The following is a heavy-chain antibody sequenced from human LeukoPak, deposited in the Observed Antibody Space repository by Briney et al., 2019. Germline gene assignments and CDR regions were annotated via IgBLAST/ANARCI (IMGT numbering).Heavy chain of an antibody. D-gene: IGHD5-18*01. J-gene: IGHJ4*02. CDR2: NSAYNGNI. CDR1: GYTFTSFG. CDR3: VRDLGVDTTMIFFDY. V-gene: IGHV1-18*01. Sequence: GASVKVSCKASGYTFTSFGISWVPQAPGQGLEWMGWNSAYNGNINYAQKLQGKVTMTTDPSPSTAYMEVRSVRSEDTAVYYCVRDLGVDTTMIFFDYWGQGSVVTVSS.